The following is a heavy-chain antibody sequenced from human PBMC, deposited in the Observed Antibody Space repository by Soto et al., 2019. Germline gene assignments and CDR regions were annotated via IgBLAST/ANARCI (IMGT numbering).Heavy chain of an antibody. D-gene: IGHD1-1*01. J-gene: IGHJ6*02. CDR3: AGPGYSGMDG. CDR1: GFSHSTSVMR. V-gene: IGHV2-70*04. Sequence: SVHTLVNPTQTLTLTCTFSGFSHSTSVMRVHWIRQPPGKALEWLARIDWEDNKFYSTSLKTRLTISKDTSKNQVVLTMTNMDPVETPTEYGAGPGYSGMDGWGQGTRVTVSS. CDR2: IDWEDNK.